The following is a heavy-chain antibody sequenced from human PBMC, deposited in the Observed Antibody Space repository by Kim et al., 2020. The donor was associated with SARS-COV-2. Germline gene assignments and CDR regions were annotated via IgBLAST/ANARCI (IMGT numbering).Heavy chain of an antibody. J-gene: IGHJ4*02. CDR1: GYNFGNNW. Sequence: GESLKISCKASGYNFGNNWISWVRQMPGKGLEWMGRIDPSDSYIIYSQSFQGHVTISADKSTNSTYLQWNSLTASDTAMYYFARQLGDMASAGLDYWGQGALVTVSS. D-gene: IGHD6-13*01. V-gene: IGHV5-10-1*01. CDR2: IDPSDSYI. CDR3: ARQLGDMASAGLDY.